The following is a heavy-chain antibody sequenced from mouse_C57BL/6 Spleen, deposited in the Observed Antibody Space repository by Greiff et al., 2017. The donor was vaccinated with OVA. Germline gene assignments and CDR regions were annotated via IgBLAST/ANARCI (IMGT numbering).Heavy chain of an antibody. CDR2: IWSDGST. J-gene: IGHJ4*01. Sequence: VQLQESGPGLVAPSQSLSITCTVSGFSLTSYGVHWVRQPPGKGLEWLVVIWSDGSTTYNSALKSRLSISKDNSKSQVFLKMNSLQTDDTAMYYCARHGGSSSYYYAMDYWGQGTSVTVSS. V-gene: IGHV2-6-1*01. CDR3: ARHGGSSSYYYAMDY. D-gene: IGHD1-3*01. CDR1: GFSLTSYG.